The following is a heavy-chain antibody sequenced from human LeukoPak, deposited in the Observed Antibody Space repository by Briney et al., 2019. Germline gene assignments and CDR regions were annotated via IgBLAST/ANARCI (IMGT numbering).Heavy chain of an antibody. CDR2: IHHSGST. J-gene: IGHJ5*02. CDR3: ARGDYSSSTRCYSCWFDP. CDR1: GGSFSDFY. V-gene: IGHV4-34*01. Sequence: PSETLSLTRGVSGGSFSDFYWSWIRQSPGKALEWIGEIHHSGSTNYNPSFKSRVNIFVDTSKNQFSLKMSSVTAADTAVYYCARGDYSSSTRCYSCWFDPWGQGTLVTVSS. D-gene: IGHD2-2*02.